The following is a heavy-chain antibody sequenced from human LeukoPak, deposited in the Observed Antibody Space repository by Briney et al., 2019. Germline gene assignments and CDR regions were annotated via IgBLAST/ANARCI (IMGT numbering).Heavy chain of an antibody. V-gene: IGHV3-7*01. CDR2: IKQDGSEK. CDR3: ARHPYYYDSSGYAFDI. CDR1: GFTFSSYW. D-gene: IGHD3-22*01. J-gene: IGHJ3*02. Sequence: GGSLRLSCAASGFTFSSYWMSWVRQAPGKGLEWVATIKQDGSEKYYVDSVKGRFTISRDNAKNSLYLQMNSLRDEDTAVYYCARHPYYYDSSGYAFDIWGQGTMVTVSS.